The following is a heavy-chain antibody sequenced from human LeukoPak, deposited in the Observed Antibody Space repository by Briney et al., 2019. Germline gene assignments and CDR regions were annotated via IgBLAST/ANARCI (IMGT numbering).Heavy chain of an antibody. V-gene: IGHV1-8*01. Sequence: ASVKVSCKASGYTFTSYDINWVRQATGQGLEWMGWMNPNSGNTGYAQTFQGRVTMPRNTSISTAYMELSSLRSEDTAVYYCARERIAARGWFDPWGQGTLVTVSS. CDR3: ARERIAARGWFDP. CDR2: MNPNSGNT. CDR1: GYTFTSYD. J-gene: IGHJ5*02. D-gene: IGHD6-25*01.